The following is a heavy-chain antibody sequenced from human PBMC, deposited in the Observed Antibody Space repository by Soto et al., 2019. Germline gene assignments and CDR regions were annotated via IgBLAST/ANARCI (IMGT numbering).Heavy chain of an antibody. Sequence: QVQLQQWGAGLLKPSETLSLTCAVYGGSFSGYYWSWIRQPPGKGLEWIGEINHSGSTNYNPSLKIRVAISGDTSKNQFSLKLGSVTAADTAVYYCARGRAGYSSGWYLGSWFDPWGQGTLVTVSS. CDR3: ARGRAGYSSGWYLGSWFDP. J-gene: IGHJ5*02. CDR1: GGSFSGYY. V-gene: IGHV4-34*01. D-gene: IGHD6-19*01. CDR2: INHSGST.